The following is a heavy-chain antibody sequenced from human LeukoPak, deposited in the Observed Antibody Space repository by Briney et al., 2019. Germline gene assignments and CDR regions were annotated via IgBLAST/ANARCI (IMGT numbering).Heavy chain of an antibody. CDR2: IKQDGSEK. V-gene: IGHV3-7*01. Sequence: SGASLRPSCAASGFTFSTYWMSCVRQAPGKWLEWVASIKQDGSEKYYVDSVKGRFTIFRDNAKNSVYLQMTSLRAEDTAVYDCATPGSGMWCFDYWGQGTLLTVSS. D-gene: IGHD1-26*01. J-gene: IGHJ4*02. CDR3: ATPGSGMWCFDY. CDR1: GFTFSTYW.